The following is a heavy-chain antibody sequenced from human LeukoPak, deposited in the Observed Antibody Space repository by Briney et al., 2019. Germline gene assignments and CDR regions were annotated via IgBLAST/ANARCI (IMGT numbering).Heavy chain of an antibody. CDR1: GFTFSSYA. CDR3: AKENWGYNWKYDSSGSGINY. J-gene: IGHJ4*02. CDR2: ISYDGSNK. V-gene: IGHV3-30*09. Sequence: GGSLRLSCAASGFTFSSYAMHWVRQAPGKGLEWVALISYDGSNKDYADSVKGRFAISRDNSKNTLYLQMNSLRAEDTAIYYCAKENWGYNWKYDSSGSGINYWGQGTLVTFSS. D-gene: IGHD3-22*01.